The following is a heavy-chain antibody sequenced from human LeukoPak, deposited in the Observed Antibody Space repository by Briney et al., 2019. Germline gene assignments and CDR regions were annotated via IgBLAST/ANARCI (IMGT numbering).Heavy chain of an antibody. CDR2: SIPILGIA. CDR1: GCTFSCYA. Sequence: ASVKVSFKASGCTFSCYAISWVRQPPGQGLEWMGRSIPILGIANYAQKFQGRVTITADKSTSTAYMELSSLRSEDTPMYYCARALGQYCSGGSCYWFDPWGQGTLVTVSS. V-gene: IGHV1-69*04. CDR3: ARALGQYCSGGSCYWFDP. D-gene: IGHD2-15*01. J-gene: IGHJ5*02.